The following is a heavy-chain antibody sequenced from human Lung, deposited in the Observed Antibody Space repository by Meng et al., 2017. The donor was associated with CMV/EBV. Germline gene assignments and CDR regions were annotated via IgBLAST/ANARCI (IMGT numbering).Heavy chain of an antibody. D-gene: IGHD3-10*01. V-gene: IGHV3-7*01. CDR1: GFTFSSYW. CDR3: ARSSGVH. J-gene: IGHJ4*02. CDR2: IKRDGSEK. Sequence: SCVASGFTFSSYWMTWVRQAPGKGLEWVGNIKRDGSEKNYVGSVEGRFTISRDNNKNLLYLHMTGLRVEGTAVYYCARSSGVHWGQGTLVTVSS.